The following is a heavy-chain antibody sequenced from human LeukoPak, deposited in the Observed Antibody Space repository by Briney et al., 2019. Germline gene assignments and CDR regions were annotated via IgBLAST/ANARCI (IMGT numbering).Heavy chain of an antibody. CDR2: ISSSSSYI. D-gene: IGHD3-22*01. J-gene: IGHJ4*02. Sequence: GGSLRLSCAASGFTFSSYSMDWVRQAPGKGLEWVSSISSSSSYIYYADPVKGRFTISRDNAKNSLYLQMNSLRAEDTAVYYCARDFQEDSSGYYFDYWGQGTLVTVSS. CDR1: GFTFSSYS. V-gene: IGHV3-21*01. CDR3: ARDFQEDSSGYYFDY.